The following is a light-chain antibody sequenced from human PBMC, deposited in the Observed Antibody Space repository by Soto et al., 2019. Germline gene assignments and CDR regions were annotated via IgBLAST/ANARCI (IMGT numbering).Light chain of an antibody. J-gene: IGKJ5*01. CDR3: QQRSNWPPGGT. CDR1: QSVSSY. V-gene: IGKV3-11*01. CDR2: DAS. Sequence: EIVLTQSPATLSLSPGERATLSCRASQSVSSYLAWYQQKPGQAPRRLIYDASNRATGIPARFSGSGSGTDFTLTISSLEPEDFAVYYCQQRSNWPPGGTFGQGTRLEIK.